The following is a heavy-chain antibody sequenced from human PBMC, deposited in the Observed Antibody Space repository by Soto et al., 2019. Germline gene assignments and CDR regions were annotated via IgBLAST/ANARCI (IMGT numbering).Heavy chain of an antibody. Sequence: QVQLVQSGAEVKKPGSSVKVSCKASGGTFSSYAISWVRQAPGQGLEWMGGIIPIFGTANYAQKFQGRVTITADASTSTAYMDLSSLRSEDTAVYFCSRDGFPPGYFQHWGQGTLLTVSS. D-gene: IGHD3-10*01. CDR3: SRDGFPPGYFQH. CDR1: GGTFSSYA. J-gene: IGHJ1*01. CDR2: IIPIFGTA. V-gene: IGHV1-69*01.